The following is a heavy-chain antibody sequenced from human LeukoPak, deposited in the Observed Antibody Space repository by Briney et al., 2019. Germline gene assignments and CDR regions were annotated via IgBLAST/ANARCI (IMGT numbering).Heavy chain of an antibody. CDR2: IWYDGSNK. CDR1: GFTFSSYG. J-gene: IGHJ4*02. Sequence: GGSLRLSCAASGFTFSSYGMHWVRQAPGKGLEWVAVIWYDGSNKYYADSVKGRFTISRDNSKNTLYLQMNSLRAEDTAVYYCAKVGNWGCYFDYWGQGTLVTVSS. D-gene: IGHD7-27*01. CDR3: AKVGNWGCYFDY. V-gene: IGHV3-33*06.